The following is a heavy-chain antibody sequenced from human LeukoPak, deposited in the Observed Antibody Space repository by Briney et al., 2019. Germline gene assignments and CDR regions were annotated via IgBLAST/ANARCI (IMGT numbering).Heavy chain of an antibody. D-gene: IGHD3-10*02. Sequence: AGGSLTLSCVASGFTFTTYWMHWVRQVPGKGLVWVARINTDGRVTTYADSVKGRFTVSRDNAENTLYLQMNNLRPEDTAVYYCIRETHVGLHLEYWGQGTLATVSA. CDR2: INTDGRVT. CDR1: GFTFTTYW. J-gene: IGHJ4*02. CDR3: IRETHVGLHLEY. V-gene: IGHV3-74*01.